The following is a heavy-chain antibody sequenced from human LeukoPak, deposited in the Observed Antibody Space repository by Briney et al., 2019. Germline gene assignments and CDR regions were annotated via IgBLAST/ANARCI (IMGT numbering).Heavy chain of an antibody. CDR3: AKASNPYCSSTSCYVFDY. CDR2: ICGSGGST. D-gene: IGHD2-2*01. V-gene: IGHV3-23*01. CDR1: GFTFCSYG. Sequence: GCLRLSCAASGFTFCSYGTSWGREAPGEGVGCGSAICGSGGSTYYADSVKGGFTISRDNSKHTLYLQMNSLRAEDTAVYYCAKASNPYCSSTSCYVFDYWGQGTLVTVSS. J-gene: IGHJ4*02.